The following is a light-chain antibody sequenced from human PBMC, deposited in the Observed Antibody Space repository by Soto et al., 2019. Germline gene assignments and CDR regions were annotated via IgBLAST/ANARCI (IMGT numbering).Light chain of an antibody. CDR1: QIITSNY. V-gene: IGKV3-20*01. CDR2: AAS. J-gene: IGKJ1*01. Sequence: EIVLTQSPGTLSLSTGERATLSCRASQIITSNYVAWFQQSPGQAPRLLIYAASSRAAGIPDRFSGSGSGTDFTLTISRLEPEDFAVYYCQQYDSSPKTLGQATKVDIK. CDR3: QQYDSSPKT.